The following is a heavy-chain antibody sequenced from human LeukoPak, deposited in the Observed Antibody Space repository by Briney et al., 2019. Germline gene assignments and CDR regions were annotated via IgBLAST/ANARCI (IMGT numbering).Heavy chain of an antibody. CDR2: ISAYNGNT. CDR3: ARSFSGELGFAY. Sequence: ASVKVSCKASGYTFTSYGISWVRQAPGQGLEWMGWISAYNGNTNYAQKLQGRVTMTTDTSTSTAYMELSSLRSEDTAVYYCARSFSGELGFAYWGQGTLVTVSS. D-gene: IGHD1-26*01. V-gene: IGHV1-18*01. J-gene: IGHJ4*02. CDR1: GYTFTSYG.